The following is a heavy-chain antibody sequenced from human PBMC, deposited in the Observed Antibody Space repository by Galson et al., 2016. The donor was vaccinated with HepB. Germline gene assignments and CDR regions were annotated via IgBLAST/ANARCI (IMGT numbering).Heavy chain of an antibody. V-gene: IGHV3-30*03. CDR2: ISSDGNTN. J-gene: IGHJ4*01. CDR3: ARSVIELVPTASQNFDL. D-gene: IGHD2-2*01. Sequence: SLRLSCAASGLMFSNHGMHWVRRSPGEGLEWVAVISSDGNTNYYEASVRGRFTISRDNSKHTLTLQMNSLGTEHTAMYYCARSVIELVPTASQNFDLWGHGTLVTVSS. CDR1: GLMFSNHG.